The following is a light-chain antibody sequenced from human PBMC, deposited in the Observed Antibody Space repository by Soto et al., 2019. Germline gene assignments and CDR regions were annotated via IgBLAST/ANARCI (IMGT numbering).Light chain of an antibody. J-gene: IGLJ2*01. CDR3: AAWDDSLSGRL. V-gene: IGLV1-47*01. CDR2: RNN. CDR1: SSNIGSNY. Sequence: QSVLTQPPSASGTPGQRVTISCSGSSSNIGSNYVYWYQQLPGTAPKLLIYRNNQRPSGVPDRFSGSKSGTSASLAISGLRSEDEAEYHCAAWDDSLSGRLFGGGTKVTVL.